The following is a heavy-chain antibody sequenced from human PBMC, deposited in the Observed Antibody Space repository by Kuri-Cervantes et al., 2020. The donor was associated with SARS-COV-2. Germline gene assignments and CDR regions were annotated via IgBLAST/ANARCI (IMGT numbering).Heavy chain of an antibody. J-gene: IGHJ6*02. Sequence: SETLSLTSTVSGGSISSGDYSWSWIRQSPGKGLEWIGYIYYSGRTYYNPSLKSRVTISVDTSKNQFSLKLSSVTAADTAVYYCARDRLGLLWFGEPKRYGMDVWGQGTTVTVSS. CDR3: ARDRLGLLWFGEPKRYGMDV. CDR2: IYYSGRT. V-gene: IGHV4-30-4*01. CDR1: GGSISSGDYS. D-gene: IGHD3-10*01.